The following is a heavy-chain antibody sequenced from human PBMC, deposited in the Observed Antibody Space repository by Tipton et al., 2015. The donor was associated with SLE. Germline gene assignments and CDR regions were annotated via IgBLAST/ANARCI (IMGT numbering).Heavy chain of an antibody. J-gene: IGHJ5*02. V-gene: IGHV4-34*01. CDR3: AREKGPGSIAATGMGNWFDP. CDR1: GGSFSGYY. D-gene: IGHD6-13*01. Sequence: SLTCAVYGGSFSGYYWSWIRQPPGKGLEWIGEINHSGSTNYNPSLKSRVTISVDTSKNQFSLNLSSVTAADTAVYYCAREKGPGSIAATGMGNWFDPWGQGTLVTVSS. CDR2: INHSGST.